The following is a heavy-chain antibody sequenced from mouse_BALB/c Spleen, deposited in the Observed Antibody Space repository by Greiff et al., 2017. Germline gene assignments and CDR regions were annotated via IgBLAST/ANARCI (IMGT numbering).Heavy chain of an antibody. CDR3: TRWLLRSWYFDV. D-gene: IGHD2-3*01. CDR1: GYTFTSYY. CDR2: INPSNGGT. V-gene: IGHV1S81*02. Sequence: VQLQQSGAELVKPGASVKLSCKASGYTFTSYYMYWVKQRPGQGLEWIGEINPSNGGTNFNEKFKSKATLTVDKSSSTAYMQLSSLTSEDSAVYYCTRWLLRSWYFDVWGAGTTVTVSS. J-gene: IGHJ1*01.